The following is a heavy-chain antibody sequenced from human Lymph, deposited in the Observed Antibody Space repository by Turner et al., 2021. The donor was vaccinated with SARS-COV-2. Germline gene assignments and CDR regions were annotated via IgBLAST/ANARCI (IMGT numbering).Heavy chain of an antibody. D-gene: IGHD6-6*01. CDR1: GFSFSSYG. CDR3: ARDYSSSSYLVSWFDP. Sequence: QVQLVESGGGVVQPGRSLRLSCAASGFSFSSYGMHWVRQAPGKGLELVAVRLYDGSYKYYADSVKGRFTISRDNSKNTLYLQMNSLRAEDTAVYYCARDYSSSSYLVSWFDPWGQGALVTVSS. J-gene: IGHJ5*02. CDR2: RLYDGSYK. V-gene: IGHV3-33*01.